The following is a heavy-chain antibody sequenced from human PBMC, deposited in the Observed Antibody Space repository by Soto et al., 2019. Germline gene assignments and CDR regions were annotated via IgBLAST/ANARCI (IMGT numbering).Heavy chain of an antibody. CDR3: ARQLKEGLLYFRH. J-gene: IGHJ1*01. CDR2: IYPGDSDT. Sequence: GESLKISCKGSGYTFTNYWIGWVRQMPGKGLEWMGLIYPGDSDTRYSPSFQGQVTVSADKSISTAYLQWSSLKASDTAMYYCARQLKEGLLYFRHWGQGTLVTVSS. CDR1: GYTFTNYW. D-gene: IGHD4-17*01. V-gene: IGHV5-51*01.